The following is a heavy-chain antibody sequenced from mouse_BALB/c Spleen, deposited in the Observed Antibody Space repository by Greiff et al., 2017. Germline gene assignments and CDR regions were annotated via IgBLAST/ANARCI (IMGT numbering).Heavy chain of an antibody. Sequence: VQVVESGPGLVAPSQSLSITCTVSGFSLTSYGVHWVRQPPGKGLEWLGVIWAGGSSNYNSALMSRLSISKDNSKSQVFLKMNSLQTDDTAMYYCARDNYGSRSDYAMDYWGQGTSVTVSS. CDR1: GFSLTSYG. V-gene: IGHV2-9*02. J-gene: IGHJ4*01. D-gene: IGHD1-1*01. CDR3: ARDNYGSRSDYAMDY. CDR2: IWAGGSS.